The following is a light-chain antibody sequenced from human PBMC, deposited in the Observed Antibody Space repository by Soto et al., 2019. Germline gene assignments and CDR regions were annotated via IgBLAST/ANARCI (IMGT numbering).Light chain of an antibody. CDR3: QQYDNLSWT. Sequence: DIQMTQSPSSLSASVGDRVTITCQASQDISNYLNWYQQKPGKAPKLLIYDASNLETGVPSRFSGSGSGTDFTFTISSLQPQDIETYYCQQYDNLSWTFGQGTKVDIX. CDR1: QDISNY. V-gene: IGKV1-33*01. CDR2: DAS. J-gene: IGKJ1*01.